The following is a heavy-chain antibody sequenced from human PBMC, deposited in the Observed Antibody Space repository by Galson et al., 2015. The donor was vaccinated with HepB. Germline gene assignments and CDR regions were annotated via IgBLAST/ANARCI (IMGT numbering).Heavy chain of an antibody. J-gene: IGHJ4*02. CDR2: ISWNGGSI. V-gene: IGHV3-9*01. D-gene: IGHD6-19*01. Sequence: SLRLSCAASGFTFDDYAMHWVRQAPGKGLEWVSGISWNGGSIGYADSVKGRFTISRDNAKNSLYLQMNSLRAEDTALYYCAKDMGPLGYSSGVDYWGQGTLVTVSS. CDR3: AKDMGPLGYSSGVDY. CDR1: GFTFDDYA.